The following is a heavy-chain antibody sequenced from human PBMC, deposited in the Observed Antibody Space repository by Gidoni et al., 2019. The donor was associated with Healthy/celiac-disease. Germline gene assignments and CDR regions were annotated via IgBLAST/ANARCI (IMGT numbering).Heavy chain of an antibody. J-gene: IGHJ4*02. Sequence: QVPLVESVGGVVQPGRSLSLSCSASCFTFSSYGLHWVRQAPGKGLEWVAGIWEDGSNKYYADSVKGRVTISRDNSKNTLYLQMNSLRAEDTAVYYCARPRDYYDSSGWKDYFDYWGQGTLVTVSS. V-gene: IGHV3-33*01. CDR2: IWEDGSNK. CDR1: CFTFSSYG. D-gene: IGHD3-22*01. CDR3: ARPRDYYDSSGWKDYFDY.